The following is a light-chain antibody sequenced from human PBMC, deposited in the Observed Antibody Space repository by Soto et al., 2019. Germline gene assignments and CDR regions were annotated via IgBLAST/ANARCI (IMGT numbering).Light chain of an antibody. Sequence: DIQMTQSPSSLSASVGDRVTITCRASQGISNYLAWYQQKPGTVPKLLISAASTLQTGVPSRFSGGGSGTDFTLTISSLHPEAVATYYCQKYNGSPWTFGQGTKVDIK. V-gene: IGKV1-27*01. CDR3: QKYNGSPWT. J-gene: IGKJ1*01. CDR1: QGISNY. CDR2: AAS.